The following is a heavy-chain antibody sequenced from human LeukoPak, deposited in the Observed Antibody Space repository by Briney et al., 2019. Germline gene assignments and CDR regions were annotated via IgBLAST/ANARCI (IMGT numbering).Heavy chain of an antibody. V-gene: IGHV3-11*01. CDR3: AREWSAFDF. Sequence: PGGSLRLSCAASGFTISDYYMHWIRQTPGKGLEWVSFIGGSEGHTYYADSVKGRFAISRDNTENSPYLQMNSLRADDTAVYYCAREWSAFDFWGQGTIVAVSS. D-gene: IGHD1-26*01. CDR1: GFTISDYY. CDR2: IGGSEGHT. J-gene: IGHJ3*01.